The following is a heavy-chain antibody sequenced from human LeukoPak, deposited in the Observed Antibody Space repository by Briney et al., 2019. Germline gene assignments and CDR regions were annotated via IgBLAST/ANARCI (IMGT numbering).Heavy chain of an antibody. D-gene: IGHD6-13*01. J-gene: IGHJ4*02. V-gene: IGHV3-30*04. CDR3: ARVIAAAAGLDY. CDR1: GFTFSSYA. Sequence: HPGGSLRLSCAASGFTFSSYAMHWVRQAPGKGLEWVAVISYDGSNKYYADSVKGRFTISRDNSKNTLCLQMNSLRAEDTAVYYCARVIAAAAGLDYWGQGTLVTVSS. CDR2: ISYDGSNK.